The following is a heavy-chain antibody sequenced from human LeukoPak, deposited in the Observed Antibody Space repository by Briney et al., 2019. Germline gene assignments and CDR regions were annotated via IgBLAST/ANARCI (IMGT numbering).Heavy chain of an antibody. V-gene: IGHV4-4*07. Sequence: SETLSLTCTVSGGSISSYYWSWIRQPAGKGLEGIGRIYTSGSTNYIPSLKSRVTMSVDTSKNQFSLKLSSVTAADTAVYYWARVSSTYNCSGMVFDYWGQGTLVTVSS. CDR1: GGSISSYY. D-gene: IGHD3-10*01. CDR3: ARVSSTYNCSGMVFDY. J-gene: IGHJ4*02. CDR2: IYTSGST.